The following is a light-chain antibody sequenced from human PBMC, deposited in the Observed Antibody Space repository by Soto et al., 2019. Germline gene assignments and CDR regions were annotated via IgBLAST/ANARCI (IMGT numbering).Light chain of an antibody. Sequence: EIVMTQSPATLSVSPGERATLSCKASQSVRSNLAWYQQKPGQAPRLLIYGESTRATDIPARFSGSGSGTEFTLTIASLQSEDFATYYCQQYSDWPLTFGGGTKVDIK. J-gene: IGKJ4*01. CDR2: GES. CDR1: QSVRSN. CDR3: QQYSDWPLT. V-gene: IGKV3-15*01.